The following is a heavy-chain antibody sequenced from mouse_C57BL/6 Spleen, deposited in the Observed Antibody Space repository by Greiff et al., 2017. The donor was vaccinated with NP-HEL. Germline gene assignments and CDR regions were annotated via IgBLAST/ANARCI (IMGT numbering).Heavy chain of an antibody. CDR1: GYTFTDYY. J-gene: IGHJ2*01. CDR2: INPYNGGT. CDR3: ARSTMVTTGYFDY. Sequence: VQLQQSGPVLVKPGASVKMSCKASGYTFTDYYMNWVKQSHGKSLEWIGVINPYNGGTSYNQKFKGKATLTVDKSSSTAYMELNSLTSEDSAVYYCARSTMVTTGYFDYWGKGTTLTVSS. D-gene: IGHD2-2*01. V-gene: IGHV1-19*01.